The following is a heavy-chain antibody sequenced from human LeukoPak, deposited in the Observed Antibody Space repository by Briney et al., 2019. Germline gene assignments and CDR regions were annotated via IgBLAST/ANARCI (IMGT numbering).Heavy chain of an antibody. J-gene: IGHJ5*02. CDR1: GGTFSSYA. CDR2: IIPIFGTT. V-gene: IGHV1-69*13. CDR3: AKAQMGWTSGSYYSRGWFDP. D-gene: IGHD3-10*01. Sequence: VASVKVSCKASGGTFSSYAINWVRQAPGQGLEWMGGIIPIFGTTNYAQRFQGRVTITADESTSTAYMELSSLRSEDTAVYYCAKAQMGWTSGSYYSRGWFDPWGQGTLVTVSS.